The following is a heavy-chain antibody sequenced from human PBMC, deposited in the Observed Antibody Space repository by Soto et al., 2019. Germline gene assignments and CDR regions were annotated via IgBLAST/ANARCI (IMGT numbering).Heavy chain of an antibody. V-gene: IGHV1-24*01. D-gene: IGHD7-27*01. Sequence: AASVKVSCKVSGYTLTELSMHWVRQAPGKGLEWMGGFDPEDGETIYAQKFQGRVTMNEDTSTDTAYMELSSLRSEDTAVYYCATEVIPVTNWGFAFDIWGQGTMVTVSS. CDR1: GYTLTELS. CDR2: FDPEDGET. J-gene: IGHJ3*02. CDR3: ATEVIPVTNWGFAFDI.